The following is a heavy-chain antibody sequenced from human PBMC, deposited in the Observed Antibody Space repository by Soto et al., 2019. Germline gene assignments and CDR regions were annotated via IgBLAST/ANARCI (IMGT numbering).Heavy chain of an antibody. Sequence: ASVKVSCKASGYTFTSYGISWGRQAPGKGLEWMGWIRAYNGNTNYAHKVQGRVTMTTDTSTSTVYLELSSLRAEDTFVYYCARAVFQEYVWGQVTTVTFSS. J-gene: IGHJ6*02. CDR2: IRAYNGNT. D-gene: IGHD3-10*01. CDR1: GYTFTSYG. V-gene: IGHV1-18*01. CDR3: ARAVFQEYV.